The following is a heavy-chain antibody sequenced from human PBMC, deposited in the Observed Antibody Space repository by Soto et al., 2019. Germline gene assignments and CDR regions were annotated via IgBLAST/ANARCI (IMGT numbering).Heavy chain of an antibody. J-gene: IGHJ6*02. CDR2: IYYNGNT. CDR3: AMDKGGAAVKGSGMNV. V-gene: IGHV4-31*02. D-gene: IGHD2-2*03. CDR1: GGSIGSRDYY. Sequence: QVQMRQSGPGLVKPSQTLSLKCSVSGGSIGSRDYYWSWIRQHPEKGLEWIGSIYYNGNTDYNPSLRGRPTISLGAPINEFSLKLASVTAGYTAVYYFAMDKGGAAVKGSGMNVWGQGTTVTVS.